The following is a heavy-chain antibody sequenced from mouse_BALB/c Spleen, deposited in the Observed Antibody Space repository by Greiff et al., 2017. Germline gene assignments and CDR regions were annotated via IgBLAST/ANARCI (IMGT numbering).Heavy chain of an antibody. CDR3: ARQGEPLYAMDY. CDR1: GFTFSSYY. CDR2: INSNGGST. V-gene: IGHV5-6-2*01. J-gene: IGHJ4*01. Sequence: EVKLVESGGGLVKLGGSLKLSCAASGFTFSSYYMSWVRQTPEKRLELVAAINSNGGSTYYPDTVKGRFTISRDNAKNTLYLQMSSLKSEDTALYYCARQGEPLYAMDYWGQGTSVTVSS.